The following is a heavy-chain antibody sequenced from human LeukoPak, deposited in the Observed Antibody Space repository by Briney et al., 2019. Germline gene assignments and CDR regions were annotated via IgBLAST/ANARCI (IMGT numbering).Heavy chain of an antibody. D-gene: IGHD3-22*01. CDR2: ISGGGSGT. V-gene: IGHV3-23*01. J-gene: IGHJ3*02. CDR1: GSTFSSSG. Sequence: QAGGSLRLSWAPSGSTFSSSGMSCVRQAPGKGLEWVAVISGGGSGTYYADSVRGRFTISRDNSKNTVYLQMNSLRAEDTAIYYCAKAVGSSGYFSRDAFDIWGQGTMVTVSS. CDR3: AKAVGSSGYFSRDAFDI.